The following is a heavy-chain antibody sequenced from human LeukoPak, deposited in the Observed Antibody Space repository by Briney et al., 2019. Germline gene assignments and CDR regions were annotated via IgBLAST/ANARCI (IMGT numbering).Heavy chain of an antibody. CDR2: IYSGGRT. J-gene: IGHJ4*02. V-gene: IGHV3-66*01. CDR1: GFTVSSNY. D-gene: IGHD3-22*01. CDR3: VRGEVVAD. Sequence: GGSLRLSCAASGFTVSSNYMSWVRQAPGKGLDCVSIIYSGGRTFYADSVKGRFIISTDNSKNTLYLQVNSLRAEDTAVYYCVRGEVVADWGQGTLVTVSS.